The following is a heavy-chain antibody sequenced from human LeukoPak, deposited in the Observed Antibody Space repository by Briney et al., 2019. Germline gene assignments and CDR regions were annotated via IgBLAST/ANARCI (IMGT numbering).Heavy chain of an antibody. CDR1: GFTFSSYS. CDR2: ISSSSSYI. V-gene: IGHV3-21*01. CDR3: ARELYNHYDSSGYPDDY. Sequence: GGSLRLSCAASGFTFSSYSMNWVRQAPGMGLEWVSSISSSSSYIYYADSVKGRFTISRDNAKNSLYLQMNSLRAEDTAVYYCARELYNHYDSSGYPDDYWGQGTLVTVSS. J-gene: IGHJ4*02. D-gene: IGHD3-22*01.